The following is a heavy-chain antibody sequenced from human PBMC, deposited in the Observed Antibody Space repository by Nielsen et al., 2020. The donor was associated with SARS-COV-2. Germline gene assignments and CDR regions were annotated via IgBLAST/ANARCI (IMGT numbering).Heavy chain of an antibody. J-gene: IGHJ5*02. Sequence: GSAMDSCRASWDFFAGNYMNWGRQAPRQGVEWLGWINPNSGGTNYAQKFQGRVTMTRDTSISTAYMELSRLRSDDTAVYYCARVAYDYVSLPGEGWLDPWGQGTLVTVSS. D-gene: IGHD3-16*01. CDR2: INPNSGGT. CDR1: WDFFAGNY. CDR3: ARVAYDYVSLPGEGWLDP. V-gene: IGHV1-2*02.